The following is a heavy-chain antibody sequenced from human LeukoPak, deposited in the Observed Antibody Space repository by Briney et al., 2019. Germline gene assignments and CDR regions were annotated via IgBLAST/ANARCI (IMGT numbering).Heavy chain of an antibody. CDR2: IKSKTDGGTT. CDR3: TTLIQYYYDRSGYYDGNY. J-gene: IGHJ4*02. D-gene: IGHD3-22*01. Sequence: GGSLRLSCAASGFTFSKAWMSWVRQAPGKGLEWVGRIKSKTDGGTTDYAAPVEGRFTISRDDSKNTLYLQMNSLKTEDTAVYYCTTLIQYYYDRSGYYDGNYWGQGTLVTVSS. CDR1: GFTFSKAW. V-gene: IGHV3-15*01.